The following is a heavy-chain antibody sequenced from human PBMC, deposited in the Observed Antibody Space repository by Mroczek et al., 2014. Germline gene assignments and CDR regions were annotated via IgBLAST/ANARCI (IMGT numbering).Heavy chain of an antibody. CDR2: ISSSGGST. V-gene: IGHV3-23*01. CDR3: AVTEMATMRLHFDY. CDR1: GFTFSSYA. D-gene: IGHD5-24*01. J-gene: IGHJ4*02. Sequence: VQLQESGGGLVQPGGSLRLSCAASGFTFSSYAMSWVRQAPGKGLEWVSAISSSGGSTYYADSVKGRFTISRDNSKNTLYLQMNSLRAEDTAVYYCAVTEMATMRLHFDYWGQGTWSPSPQ.